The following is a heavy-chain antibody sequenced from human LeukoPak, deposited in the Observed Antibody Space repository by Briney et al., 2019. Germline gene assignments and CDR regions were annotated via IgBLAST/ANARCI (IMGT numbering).Heavy chain of an antibody. Sequence: SQTLSLTCTVSAGSISSGGSYWSWIRQHPGKGLEWFGEIYNSGSTYYNPSLKSRVTISVDTSKNQFSLKLSSVTAADTAVYYCARADYDILTGLDYWGQGTLVTVSS. V-gene: IGHV4-31*03. CDR1: AGSISSGGSY. CDR3: ARADYDILTGLDY. CDR2: IYNSGST. D-gene: IGHD3-9*01. J-gene: IGHJ4*02.